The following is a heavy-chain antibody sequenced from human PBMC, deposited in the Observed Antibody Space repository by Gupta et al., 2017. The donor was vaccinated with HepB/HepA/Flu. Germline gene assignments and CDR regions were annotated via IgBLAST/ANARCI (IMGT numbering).Heavy chain of an antibody. J-gene: IGHJ5*02. CDR2: IIPIFGTA. CDR3: ARDDDYYDNIPGWDNWFDP. CDR1: GGTFSSYA. V-gene: IGHV1-69*01. D-gene: IGHD3-22*01. Sequence: QVQLVQSGAEVKKPGSSVKVSCKASGGTFSSYAISWVRQAPGQGLEWMGGIIPIFGTANYAQKFQGRVTITADESTSTAYMELSSLRSEDTAVYYCARDDDYYDNIPGWDNWFDPWGQGTLVTVSS.